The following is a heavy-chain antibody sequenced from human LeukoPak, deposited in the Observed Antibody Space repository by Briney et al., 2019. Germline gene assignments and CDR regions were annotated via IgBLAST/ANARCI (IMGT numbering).Heavy chain of an antibody. CDR1: GFTFSSYG. CDR3: PKGGVSGGDY. V-gene: IGHV3-30*18. CDR2: ISYDGSNK. D-gene: IGHD2-15*01. Sequence: SGGSLRLSCAASGFTFSSYGMPWVRQAPGKGLEWVAVISYDGSNKYYADSVKGRFTISRDKSKNTLYLQMTSLRAEDTAVDYCPKGGVSGGDYWGQGTLVTVSS. J-gene: IGHJ4*02.